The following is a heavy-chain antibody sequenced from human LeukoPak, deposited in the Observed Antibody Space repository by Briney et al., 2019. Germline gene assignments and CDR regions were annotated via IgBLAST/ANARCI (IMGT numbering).Heavy chain of an antibody. CDR1: GGSFSSYY. D-gene: IGHD4-17*01. CDR2: IHFSGST. V-gene: IGHV4-59*01. CDR3: AGTFRAGASDH. J-gene: IGHJ4*02. Sequence: SETLSLTCSVSGGSFSSYYWSWIRQPPGKGLEWIGYIHFSGSTKYNPSLESRVTISADTSKNQFSLRLTSVTAADTAVYYCAGTFRAGASDHWGQGTLVAVSS.